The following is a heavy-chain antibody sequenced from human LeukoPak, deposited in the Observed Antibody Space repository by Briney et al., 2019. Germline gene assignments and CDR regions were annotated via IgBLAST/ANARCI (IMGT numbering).Heavy chain of an antibody. CDR3: ARASSSWYRNWFDP. CDR2: MNPNSGNT. CDR1: GYTFTSYD. J-gene: IGHJ5*02. D-gene: IGHD6-13*01. Sequence: ASVKVSCKASGYTFTSYDINWVRQATGQGLEWMGWMNPNSGNTGYAQKFQGRVTITRNTSISTAYMELSSLRSEDTAVYYCARASSSWYRNWFDPWGQGTLVTVSS. V-gene: IGHV1-8*03.